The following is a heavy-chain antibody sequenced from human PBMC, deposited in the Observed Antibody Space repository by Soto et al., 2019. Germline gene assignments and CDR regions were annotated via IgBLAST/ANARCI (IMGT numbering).Heavy chain of an antibody. CDR2: ISWNSGSI. CDR1: GFTFDDYA. J-gene: IGHJ2*01. CDR3: ATLQSSGWYSWYFDL. V-gene: IGHV3-9*01. Sequence: EVQLVESGGGLVQPGRSLRLSCAASGFTFDDYAMHWVRQAPGKGLEWVSGISWNSGSIGYADSVKGRFTISRDNAKNSLYLQMNSLRAEDTALYYCATLQSSGWYSWYFDLWGRSTLVTVSS. D-gene: IGHD6-19*01.